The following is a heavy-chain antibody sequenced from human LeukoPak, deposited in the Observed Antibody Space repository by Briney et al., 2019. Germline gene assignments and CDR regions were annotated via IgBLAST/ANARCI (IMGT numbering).Heavy chain of an antibody. D-gene: IGHD6-13*01. J-gene: IGHJ4*02. CDR1: GFTFSSYA. CDR3: ARLGSLAALDY. Sequence: GGSLRLSCAASGFTFSSYAMSWVRQAPGKGLEWVSSISSYIYYADSVKGRFTISRDNSKNSLFLQMNSLRAEDTAVYYCARLGSLAALDYWGQGILVTVSS. CDR2: ISSYI. V-gene: IGHV3-21*01.